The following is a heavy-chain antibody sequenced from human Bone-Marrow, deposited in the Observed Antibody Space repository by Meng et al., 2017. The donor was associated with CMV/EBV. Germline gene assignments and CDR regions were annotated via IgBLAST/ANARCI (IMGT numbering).Heavy chain of an antibody. J-gene: IGHJ5*02. D-gene: IGHD2-2*01. CDR1: GGSISSGDYY. CDR2: IYYSGST. Sequence: LRLSCTVSGGSISSGDYYWSWIRQPPGKGLEWIGYIYYSGSTYYNPSLKSRVTISVDTSKNQFSLKLSSVTAADTAVYYCARLIVVVPARGWFDPWGQGTLVTVSS. V-gene: IGHV4-30-4*08. CDR3: ARLIVVVPARGWFDP.